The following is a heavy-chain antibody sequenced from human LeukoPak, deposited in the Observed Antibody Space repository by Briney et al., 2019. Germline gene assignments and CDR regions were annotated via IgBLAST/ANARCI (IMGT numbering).Heavy chain of an antibody. Sequence: GGSLRLSCAASGFTFSSYGMHWVRQAPGKGLEWVSVIWYDGSNKYYADSVKGRFTISRDNSKNTLSLQMNSLRAEDTAVYYCAKATNGGNSDWGQGTLVTVSS. D-gene: IGHD4-23*01. CDR3: AKATNGGNSD. J-gene: IGHJ4*02. CDR1: GFTFSSYG. CDR2: IWYDGSNK. V-gene: IGHV3-30*02.